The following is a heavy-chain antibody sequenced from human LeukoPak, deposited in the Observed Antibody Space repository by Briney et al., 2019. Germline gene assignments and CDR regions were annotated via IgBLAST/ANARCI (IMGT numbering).Heavy chain of an antibody. J-gene: IGHJ4*02. CDR1: GFTFRSYS. D-gene: IGHD3/OR15-3a*01. V-gene: IGHV3-23*01. CDR2: ISDSGGST. CDR3: AKRGVVIRVILVGFHKEAYYFES. Sequence: GGSLRLSCAASGFTFRSYSMNWVRQAPGKGLEWVAGISDSGGSTKYADSVKGRFTISRDNPKNTLYLQMNSLTAEDTAVYFCAKRGVVIRVILVGFHKEAYYFESWGQGALVTVSS.